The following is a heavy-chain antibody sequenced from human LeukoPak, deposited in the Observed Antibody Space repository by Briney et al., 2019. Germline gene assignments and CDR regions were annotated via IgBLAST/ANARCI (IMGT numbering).Heavy chain of an antibody. V-gene: IGHV3-23*01. J-gene: IGHJ4*02. Sequence: PGGSLRLSCVASGLTLSNYVMTWVPQAPGKGLEWISDITVNGIRGNYADSVKGGFTISRDNPRNTVYLQMNSLRAEDTALYYCTTTNGRGRWGQGTWVTVSS. D-gene: IGHD1-26*01. CDR2: ITVNGIRG. CDR1: GLTLSNYV. CDR3: TTTNGRGR.